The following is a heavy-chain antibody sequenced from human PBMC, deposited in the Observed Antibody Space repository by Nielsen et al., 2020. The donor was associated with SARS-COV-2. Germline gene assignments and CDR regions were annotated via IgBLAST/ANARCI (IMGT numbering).Heavy chain of an antibody. CDR2: IYHSGST. CDR3: ARSYSGSPFFDY. CDR1: GGSISSYY. D-gene: IGHD1-26*01. J-gene: IGHJ4*02. Sequence: LRLSCTVSGGSISSYYWSWIRQPPGKGLEWIGYIYHSGSTYYNPSLKSRVTISVDRSKNQFSLKLSSVTAADTAVYYCARSYSGSPFFDYWGQGTLVTVSS. V-gene: IGHV4-30-2*01.